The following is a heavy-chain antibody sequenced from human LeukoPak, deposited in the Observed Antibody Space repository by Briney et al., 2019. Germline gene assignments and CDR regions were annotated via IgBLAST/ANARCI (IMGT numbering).Heavy chain of an antibody. D-gene: IGHD2/OR15-2a*01. V-gene: IGHV3-30*02. CDR1: GFSFSDYD. J-gene: IGHJ4*02. CDR3: ASDWFHAIDY. Sequence: PGGSLRLSCAASGFSFSDYDIHWVCLAPGKGLEWVTFIRYDGSNTYSESVKGRFTISRDNAKNTLYLQMNSLRAEDTAVYYCASDWFHAIDYWGQGTLVTVSS. CDR2: IRYDGSNT.